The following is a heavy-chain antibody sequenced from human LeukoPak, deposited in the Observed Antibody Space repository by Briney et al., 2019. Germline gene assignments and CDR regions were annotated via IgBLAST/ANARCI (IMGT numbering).Heavy chain of an antibody. D-gene: IGHD5-18*01. CDR2: ISYDESIK. Sequence: PGGSLRLSCAASGLTFSSYAIYWVRQAPGKGREWVAVISYDESIKYYADSVKGRFTISRDNSKNTLYLQMNSLRPDDTAVYYCARNERAYSHGYSMDVWGQGTTVTVSS. CDR1: GLTFSSYA. V-gene: IGHV3-30*04. J-gene: IGHJ6*02. CDR3: ARNERAYSHGYSMDV.